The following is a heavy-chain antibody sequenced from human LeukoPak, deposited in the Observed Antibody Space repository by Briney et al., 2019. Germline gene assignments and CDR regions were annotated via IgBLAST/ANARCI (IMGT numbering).Heavy chain of an antibody. D-gene: IGHD1-26*01. CDR2: IYHSGST. CDR1: GYSISSGYY. Sequence: PSETLSLTCAVSGYSISSGYYWGWIRQPPGKGLELIGSIYHSGSTYYNPSLKSRVTISVDTSKNQFSLKLSSVTAADTAVYYCARSSGRYTRPPYYFDYWGQRTLVTVSS. V-gene: IGHV4-38-2*01. J-gene: IGHJ4*02. CDR3: ARSSGRYTRPPYYFDY.